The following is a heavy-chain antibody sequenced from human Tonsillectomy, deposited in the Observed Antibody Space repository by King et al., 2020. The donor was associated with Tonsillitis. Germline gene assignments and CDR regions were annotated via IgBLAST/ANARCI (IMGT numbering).Heavy chain of an antibody. CDR2: MYTSGST. J-gene: IGHJ4*02. D-gene: IGHD5-24*01. V-gene: IGHV4-61*02. CDR3: ARSRDGYTSFDY. CDR1: GGSIGSGSYY. Sequence: PLQESGPGLVKPSQTLSLTCTVSGGSIGSGSYYWRWIRQAAGKGLEWIGRMYTSGSTKYNPSLKSRVTTSVDTSKNQLSLKLTSVTAADTAVYYCARSRDGYTSFDYWGQGVLVTVSS.